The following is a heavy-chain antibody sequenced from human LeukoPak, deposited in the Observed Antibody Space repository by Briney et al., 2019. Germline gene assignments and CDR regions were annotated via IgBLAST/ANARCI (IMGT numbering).Heavy chain of an antibody. Sequence: GASVKVSCKASGGTFSSYAISWVRQAPGQGLEWMGRIIPILGIANYAQKFQGRVTITADKSTSTAYMELSSLRSEDTAVYYCARSHYDILTGRETNFDYWGQGTLVTVSS. CDR2: IIPILGIA. CDR1: GGTFSSYA. J-gene: IGHJ4*02. V-gene: IGHV1-69*04. D-gene: IGHD3-9*01. CDR3: ARSHYDILTGRETNFDY.